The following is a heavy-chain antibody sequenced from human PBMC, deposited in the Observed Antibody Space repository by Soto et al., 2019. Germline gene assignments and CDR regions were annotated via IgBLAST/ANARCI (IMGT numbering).Heavy chain of an antibody. D-gene: IGHD2-2*01. CDR1: GFTFSRHW. V-gene: IGHV3-74*01. CDR2: IDSYGSST. J-gene: IGHJ6*02. Sequence: EVQLVESGGGLVQPGGSLRLACAASGFTFSRHWMHWVRQAPGKGLVWVSRIDSYGSSTHSADSVKGRFTISRDNAKNTLYLQMNSLRAEDTAVYYCASPVVPAAMGGPYFYGIDVWGQGTTVTVSS. CDR3: ASPVVPAAMGGPYFYGIDV.